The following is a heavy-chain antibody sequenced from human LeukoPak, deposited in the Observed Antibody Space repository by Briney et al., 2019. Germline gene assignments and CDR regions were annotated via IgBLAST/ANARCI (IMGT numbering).Heavy chain of an antibody. D-gene: IGHD3-3*02. CDR1: GGSISSYY. Sequence: SETLSLTCTVSGGSISSYYWSWIRQPPGKGLEWIGYIYYSGSTNYNPSLKSRVTISVDTPKNQFSLKLSSVTAADTAVYYCARLPPVLGYDLDAFDIWGQGTMVTVSS. V-gene: IGHV4-59*12. CDR2: IYYSGST. CDR3: ARLPPVLGYDLDAFDI. J-gene: IGHJ3*02.